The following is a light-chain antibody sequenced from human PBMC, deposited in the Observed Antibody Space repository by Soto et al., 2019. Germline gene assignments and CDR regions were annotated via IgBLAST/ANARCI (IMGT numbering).Light chain of an antibody. Sequence: DIQMTQSPSSLAASVGERVTITCRASQNIHSFLNWYQQKPGKAPQILINGGSAVQSGVPSRFSGSGSRTDFTLTISILQPEDFASYFCQQSYYLPFTFGPGTRVDI. CDR3: QQSYYLPFT. CDR1: QNIHSF. J-gene: IGKJ3*01. V-gene: IGKV1-39*01. CDR2: GGS.